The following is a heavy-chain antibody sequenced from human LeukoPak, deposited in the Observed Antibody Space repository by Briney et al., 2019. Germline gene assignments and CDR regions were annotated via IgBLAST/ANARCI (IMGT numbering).Heavy chain of an antibody. J-gene: IGHJ4*02. CDR2: ISSSSSYI. D-gene: IGHD2-2*01. Sequence: GGSLRLSCAASGFPFSSYTMNWVRQAPGKGLEWVSYISSSSSYIYYADSVKGRFTISRDNAKNSLYLQMNSLRAEDTAVYYCARDCSTNSCYNLFDFWGQGTLVTVSS. CDR3: ARDCSTNSCYNLFDF. CDR1: GFPFSSYT. V-gene: IGHV3-21*01.